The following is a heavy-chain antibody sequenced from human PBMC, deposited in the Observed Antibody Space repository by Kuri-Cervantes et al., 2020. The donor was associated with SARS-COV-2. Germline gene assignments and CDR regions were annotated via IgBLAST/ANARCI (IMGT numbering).Heavy chain of an antibody. V-gene: IGHV3-23*01. CDR1: GFTFIGYA. D-gene: IGHD6-19*01. CDR2: ISGSGDTT. Sequence: GESLKISCATSGFTFIGYAMSWVRQAPGKGLEWVSTISGSGDTTFYSDSLKGRFTISRDNSKNTLYLQMNSLRAEDTAVYYCAKEAGAGPYYYYYYYMDVWGKGTTVTVSS. CDR3: AKEAGAGPYYYYYYYMDV. J-gene: IGHJ6*03.